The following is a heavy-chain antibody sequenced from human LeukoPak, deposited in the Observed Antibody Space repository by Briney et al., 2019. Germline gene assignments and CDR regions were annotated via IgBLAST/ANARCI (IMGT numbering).Heavy chain of an antibody. D-gene: IGHD1-26*01. CDR3: TRRPVVGAALRTYYFDY. CDR1: GGSISSSNYY. Sequence: SETLSLTCTVSGGSISSSNYYWGWVRQPPGNGLEWIGCIYYGGTTYYHPSLKSRITISVDTSRHQFSLKLRSVTAADTAVYYCTRRPVVGAALRTYYFDYWGQGALVTVSS. V-gene: IGHV4-39*01. J-gene: IGHJ4*02. CDR2: IYYGGTT.